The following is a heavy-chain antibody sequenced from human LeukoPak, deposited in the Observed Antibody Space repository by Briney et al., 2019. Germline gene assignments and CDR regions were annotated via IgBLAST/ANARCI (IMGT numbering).Heavy chain of an antibody. CDR3: ARDRPRYCSSTSCSNHATPWFFAL. CDR1: GGSISSGDDY. D-gene: IGHD2-2*01. CDR2: INYSGST. J-gene: IGHJ2*01. V-gene: IGHV4-30-4*01. Sequence: SETLSLTCTVSGGSISSGDDYWSWIRQPPGKGLEWIGYINYSGSTYYNPSLKSRVTISVDTSKNQFSLRLSSVTAADTAVYHCARDRPRYCSSTSCSNHATPWFFALWGRGTLVTVSS.